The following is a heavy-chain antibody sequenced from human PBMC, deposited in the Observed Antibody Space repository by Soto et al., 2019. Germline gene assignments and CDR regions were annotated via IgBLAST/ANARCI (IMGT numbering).Heavy chain of an antibody. D-gene: IGHD5-12*01. V-gene: IGHV3-23*01. J-gene: IGHJ6*02. CDR3: AKTKRGYSGYDPIPDYGMDV. Sequence: GGSLRLSCAASGFTFSSYAMSWVRQAPGKGLEWVSALSGSGGSTYYADSVKGRFTISRDNSKNTLYLQMNSLRAEDTAVYYCAKTKRGYSGYDPIPDYGMDVWGQGTTVTVSS. CDR1: GFTFSSYA. CDR2: LSGSGGST.